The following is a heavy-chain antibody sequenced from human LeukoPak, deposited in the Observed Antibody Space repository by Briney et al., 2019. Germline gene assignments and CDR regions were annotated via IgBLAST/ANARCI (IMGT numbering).Heavy chain of an antibody. CDR3: ARAGSSSMKNAFDI. V-gene: IGHV3-53*01. CDR1: GFTVSSNY. D-gene: IGHD6-6*01. Sequence: GGSLRLSCAASGFTVSSNYMSWVRQAPGKGLEWVSVIYSGGSTYYADSVKGRFTISRDHSKNTLYLQMNSLRAEDTAVYYCARAGSSSMKNAFDIWGQGTMVTVSS. J-gene: IGHJ3*02. CDR2: IYSGGST.